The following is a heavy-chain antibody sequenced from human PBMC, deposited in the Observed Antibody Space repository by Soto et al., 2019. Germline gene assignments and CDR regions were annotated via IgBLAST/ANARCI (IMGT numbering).Heavy chain of an antibody. Sequence: EAQLVESGGGLVQPGESLTLSCAGSGFTLSGSTMHWVRQAPGKGLEWVGRIRSKAYDYTTGYAESVRGRFTISRDDSKNTAYLQMNGLKTEDTAIYYCTRHEYYYGSGSYQTFDFWGQGTLVTVSS. CDR1: GFTLSGST. CDR3: TRHEYYYGSGSYQTFDF. V-gene: IGHV3-73*02. CDR2: IRSKAYDYTT. D-gene: IGHD3-10*01. J-gene: IGHJ4*02.